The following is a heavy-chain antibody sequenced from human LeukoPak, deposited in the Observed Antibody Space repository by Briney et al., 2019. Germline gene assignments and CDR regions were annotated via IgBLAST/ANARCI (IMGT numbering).Heavy chain of an antibody. CDR1: GFTFSSYA. CDR3: AKSPSDSSGYYYGY. CDR2: ISYDGSNK. Sequence: SGGSLRLSCAASGFTFSSYAMHWVRQAPGKGLEWVAVISYDGSNKYYADSVKGRFTISRDNSKNTLYLQMNSLRAEDTAVYYCAKSPSDSSGYYYGYWGQGTLVTVSS. V-gene: IGHV3-30-3*02. D-gene: IGHD3-22*01. J-gene: IGHJ4*02.